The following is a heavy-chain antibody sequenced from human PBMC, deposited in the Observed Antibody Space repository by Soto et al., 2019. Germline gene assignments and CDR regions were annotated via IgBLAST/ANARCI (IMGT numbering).Heavy chain of an antibody. CDR2: ISYSGST. CDR3: ASTAMIRGVIYFDF. J-gene: IGHJ4*02. Sequence: PSETLSLTCTVSGGSISSDSYYWGWIRQSPEKGLEWIASISYSGSTYYNPTLKSRLIISVDTSKSQFSLNLSSVTAADTAVYYCASTAMIRGVIYFDFWGQGALVTVSS. D-gene: IGHD3-10*01. V-gene: IGHV4-39*07. CDR1: GGSISSDSYY.